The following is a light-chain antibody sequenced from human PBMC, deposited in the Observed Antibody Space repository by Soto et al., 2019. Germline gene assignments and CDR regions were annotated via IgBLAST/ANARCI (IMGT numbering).Light chain of an antibody. J-gene: IGKJ2*01. CDR1: QSLLHSNGYSY. CDR3: MQALQTPPYT. V-gene: IGKV2-28*01. Sequence: IVMTQSPLSLPVTPGESASISCRSGQSLLHSNGYSYLDWYLQKPGQSPQLLISLAYYRASGVTDRFSGSGSGTDFTLKISRVEADDVGLYYCMQALQTPPYTFGQGTKLEI. CDR2: LAY.